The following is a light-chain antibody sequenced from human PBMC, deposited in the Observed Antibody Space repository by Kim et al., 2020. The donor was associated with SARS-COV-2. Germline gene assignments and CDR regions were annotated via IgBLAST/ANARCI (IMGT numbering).Light chain of an antibody. V-gene: IGKV1-5*03. Sequence: DIHMTQSPSTLSASVGDRVIITCRASQSINSWLAWYQQKPGKAPKLLIYRASSLESGVPSRFSGSGSGTEFTLTISSLQPDDFATYYCQQYKTYSWTFGQGTKVDIK. CDR3: QQYKTYSWT. J-gene: IGKJ1*01. CDR2: RAS. CDR1: QSINSW.